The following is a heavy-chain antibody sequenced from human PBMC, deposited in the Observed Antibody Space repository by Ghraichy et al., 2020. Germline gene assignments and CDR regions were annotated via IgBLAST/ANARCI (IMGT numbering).Heavy chain of an antibody. J-gene: IGHJ6*02. CDR1: GFTFTSSA. CDR2: IVVGSGNT. V-gene: IGHV1-58*01. D-gene: IGHD5-18*01. Sequence: SVKVSCKASGFTFTSSAVQWVRQARGQRLEWIGWIVVGSGNTNYAQKFQERVTITRDMSTSTAYMELSSLRSEDTAVYYCAADPSTWIQLVSYGMDVWGQGTTVTVSS. CDR3: AADPSTWIQLVSYGMDV.